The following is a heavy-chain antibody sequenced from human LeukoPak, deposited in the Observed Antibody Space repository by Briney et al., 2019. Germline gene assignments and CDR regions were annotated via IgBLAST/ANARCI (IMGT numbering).Heavy chain of an antibody. CDR3: ARKHLESSSWYLPFDY. D-gene: IGHD6-13*01. CDR2: ISGDGGST. Sequence: GGSLRLSCAASGFTFDDYAMHWVRQAPGKGLEWVSLISGDGGSTYYADSVKGRFTISRDNSKNSLYLQMNSLRTEDTALYYCARKHLESSSWYLPFDYWGQGTMVTVSS. J-gene: IGHJ4*02. V-gene: IGHV3-43*02. CDR1: GFTFDDYA.